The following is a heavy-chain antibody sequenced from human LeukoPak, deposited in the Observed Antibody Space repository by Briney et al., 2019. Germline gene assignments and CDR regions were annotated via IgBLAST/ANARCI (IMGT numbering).Heavy chain of an antibody. J-gene: IGHJ5*02. V-gene: IGHV1-8*01. CDR3: ARSRRRLGWFDH. CDR2: MNPNSGNT. CDR1: GYTFASYD. Sequence: ASVKVSCKASGYTFASYDINGVRQATGQGLDWMGWMNPNSGNTGYAQKFQGRVTMTRNTSISTDYMELSSLRSDDTAVYYCARSRRRLGWFDHWGQGPLVTVSS.